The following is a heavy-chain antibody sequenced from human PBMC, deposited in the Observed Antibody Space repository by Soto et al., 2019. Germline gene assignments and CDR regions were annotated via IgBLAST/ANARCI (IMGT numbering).Heavy chain of an antibody. J-gene: IGHJ4*02. CDR3: ARARDYYGAGYDY. CDR1: GFTFRSFA. CDR2: ITGSGGST. Sequence: EVQLLESGGGLVQPGGSRRLSCVASGFTFRSFAMSWVRQAPGKGLEWVSGITGSGGSTYSADSVKGRFTISRDNSKNTLYLEMNSLRAEDTAVYHCARARDYYGAGYDYWGQRILVTVSS. V-gene: IGHV3-23*01. D-gene: IGHD3-10*01.